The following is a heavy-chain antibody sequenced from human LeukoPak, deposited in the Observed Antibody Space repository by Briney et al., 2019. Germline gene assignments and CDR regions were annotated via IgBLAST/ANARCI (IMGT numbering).Heavy chain of an antibody. CDR3: ASAARGYNYVGPGGWFDP. CDR1: GFTFTDSY. D-gene: IGHD5-18*01. CDR2: INLKSGGT. J-gene: IGHJ5*02. V-gene: IGHV1-2*02. Sequence: GASVRVSCKASGFTFTDSYIHWVRQVPGQGLEWMGWINLKSGGTNYAPKFQGRVTMTRDTSINVAYMELSRLRFDDTAIYYCASAARGYNYVGPGGWFDPWGQETLVTVSS.